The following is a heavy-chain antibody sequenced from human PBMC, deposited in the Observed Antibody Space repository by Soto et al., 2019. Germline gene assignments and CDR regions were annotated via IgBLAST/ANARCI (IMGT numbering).Heavy chain of an antibody. D-gene: IGHD6-13*01. CDR2: ISSSSSTI. Sequence: GESLKISCAASGFTFSSYSMNWVRQAPGKGLEWVSYISSSSSTIYYADSVKGRFTISRDNAKNSLYLQMNSLRDEDTAVYYCARDQGIAPYYYGMDVWGQGTTVTVSS. CDR3: ARDQGIAPYYYGMDV. V-gene: IGHV3-48*02. J-gene: IGHJ6*02. CDR1: GFTFSSYS.